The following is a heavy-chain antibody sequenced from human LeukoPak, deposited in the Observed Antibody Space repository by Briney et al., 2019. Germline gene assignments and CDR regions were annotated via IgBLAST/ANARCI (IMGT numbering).Heavy chain of an antibody. J-gene: IGHJ3*02. CDR2: VSLTRTAT. Sequence: GDSVRLSCAVSGLTHRSLALRWVRQAPGKGREWVAGVSLTRTATYYAAPTNGPSSISRDDSQNSLYLKMHGLRAEDTAVYFRGKAFRELGNSPYYSSIDTGGQGRMVTVSS. V-gene: IGHV3-23*05. CDR3: GKAFRELGNSPYYSSIDT. CDR1: GLTHRSLA. D-gene: IGHD5-18*01.